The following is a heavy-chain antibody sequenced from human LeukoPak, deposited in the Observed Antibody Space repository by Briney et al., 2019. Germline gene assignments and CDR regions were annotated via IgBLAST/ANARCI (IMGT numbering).Heavy chain of an antibody. Sequence: GGSLRLSCAASGFTFDDYAMHWVRRVPGKGLEWVSFISGDGGTTYYADSVKGRFTISRDNSKNYLYLQMNSLGTEDSALYYCAKDGRWLKVGYSYHGVDVWGQGTTVTVSS. D-gene: IGHD5-24*01. J-gene: IGHJ6*02. CDR1: GFTFDDYA. V-gene: IGHV3-43*02. CDR2: ISGDGGTT. CDR3: AKDGRWLKVGYSYHGVDV.